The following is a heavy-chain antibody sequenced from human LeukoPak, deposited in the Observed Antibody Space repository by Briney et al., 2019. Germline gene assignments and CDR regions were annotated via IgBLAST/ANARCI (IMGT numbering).Heavy chain of an antibody. CDR1: GFTFSTYW. CDR2: INPDGRST. J-gene: IGHJ3*02. V-gene: IGHV3-74*01. Sequence: GGSLRLSCAASGFTFSTYWTHWVRQAPGRGLVWVSRINPDGRSTTYADSVKGRFTISRDNAKNTLYLQMNSLRAEDTAVYYCARDHLGDARWDAFDIWGQGTMVTVSS. CDR3: ARDHLGDARWDAFDI. D-gene: IGHD3-16*01.